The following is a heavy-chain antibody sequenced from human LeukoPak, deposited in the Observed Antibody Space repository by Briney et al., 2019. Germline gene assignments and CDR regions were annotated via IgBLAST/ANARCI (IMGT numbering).Heavy chain of an antibody. CDR1: GGCISSYY. CDR2: INHSGST. J-gene: IGHJ4*02. Sequence: SETLSLTCTVSGGCISSYYWSWIRQPPGKGLEWIGEINHSGSTNYNPSLKSRVTISVDTSKNQFSLKLSSVTAADTAAYYCARGRDSSGYYPADFDYWGQGTLVTVSS. D-gene: IGHD3-22*01. V-gene: IGHV4-34*01. CDR3: ARGRDSSGYYPADFDY.